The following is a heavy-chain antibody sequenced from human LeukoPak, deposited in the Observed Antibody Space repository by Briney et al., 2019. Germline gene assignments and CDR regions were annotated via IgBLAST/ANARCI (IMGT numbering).Heavy chain of an antibody. Sequence: ASVKVSCKASGYTFTCYYMHWVRQAPGQGLEWMGWINPNSGGTNYAQKFQGRVTMTRDTSISTAYMELSRLRSDDTAVYYCARDYQDTAMVRVEGPTRFDPWGQGTLVTVSS. CDR2: INPNSGGT. D-gene: IGHD5-18*01. CDR3: ARDYQDTAMVRVEGPTRFDP. J-gene: IGHJ5*02. V-gene: IGHV1-2*02. CDR1: GYTFTCYY.